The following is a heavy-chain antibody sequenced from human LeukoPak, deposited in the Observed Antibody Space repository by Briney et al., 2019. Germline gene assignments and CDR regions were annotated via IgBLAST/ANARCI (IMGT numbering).Heavy chain of an antibody. V-gene: IGHV3-23*01. CDR2: ISGSGGGT. J-gene: IGHJ4*02. Sequence: GGSLRLSCVASGFTFSSYAMSWVRQAPGKGLEWVSAISGSGGGTYYADSVKGRFTISRDNFKNTLYLQMNSLRAEDTAVYYCAKDAETSSGWWFYFDCWGQGTLVTVSS. CDR1: GFTFSSYA. D-gene: IGHD6-19*01. CDR3: AKDAETSSGWWFYFDC.